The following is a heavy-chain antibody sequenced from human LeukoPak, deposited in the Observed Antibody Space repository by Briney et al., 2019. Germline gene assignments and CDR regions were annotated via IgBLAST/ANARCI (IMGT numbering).Heavy chain of an antibody. CDR3: AKGYHYDSSGYYGGFDY. CDR1: GVNFDDYA. J-gene: IGHJ4*02. CDR2: INWNSDTI. V-gene: IGHV3-9*01. Sequence: GGSLRLSCATSGVNFDDYAMQWVRQAPGKGLEWVSGINWNSDTIGYADSVKGRFTISRDNAKNSLYLQMNSLRAEDTALYYCAKGYHYDSSGYYGGFDYWGQGTLVTVSS. D-gene: IGHD3-22*01.